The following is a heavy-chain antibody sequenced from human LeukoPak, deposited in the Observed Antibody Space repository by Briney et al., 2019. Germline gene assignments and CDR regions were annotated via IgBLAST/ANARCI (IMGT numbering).Heavy chain of an antibody. V-gene: IGHV1-58*01. CDR3: AARPRDYVTFDI. Sequence: SVKVSCKTSGFTFSSSTVQWVRQARGQGLEWIGWIDVGSGDTNYAQKFQERVTITRDMSTSTAYTDLSSLRSEDTAVFYCAARPRDYVTFDIWGQGTMVTVSS. D-gene: IGHD3-16*01. CDR1: GFTFSSST. CDR2: IDVGSGDT. J-gene: IGHJ3*02.